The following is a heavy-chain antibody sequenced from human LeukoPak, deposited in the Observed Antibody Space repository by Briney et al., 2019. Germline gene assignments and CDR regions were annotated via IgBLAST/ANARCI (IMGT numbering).Heavy chain of an antibody. CDR3: AKKSARERYYYDSSGYPDDY. CDR2: IDSTGAYT. Sequence: PGGSLRLSCAASGFIFSNYAMSWVRQAPGKGLEWVSAIDSTGAYTWYADSVKGRFTISKDSSKTILYLQMNSLRAEDAAVYYCAKKSARERYYYDSSGYPDDYWGQGTLVTVSS. D-gene: IGHD3-22*01. CDR1: GFIFSNYA. J-gene: IGHJ4*02. V-gene: IGHV3-23*01.